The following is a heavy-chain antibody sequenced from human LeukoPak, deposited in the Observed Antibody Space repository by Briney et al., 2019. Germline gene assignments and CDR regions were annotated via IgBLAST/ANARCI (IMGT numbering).Heavy chain of an antibody. V-gene: IGHV3-74*01. D-gene: IGHD3-9*01. J-gene: IGHJ4*02. CDR1: GFTFSSYW. Sequence: TGGSLRLSCAASGFTFSSYWMHWVRQAPGKGLVWVSRISSDGSSTSYADSVKGRFTISRDNAKNTLYLQMNSLRAEDTAVYYCAGDYDILTGYDLWGQGTLVTVSS. CDR3: AGDYDILTGYDL. CDR2: ISSDGSST.